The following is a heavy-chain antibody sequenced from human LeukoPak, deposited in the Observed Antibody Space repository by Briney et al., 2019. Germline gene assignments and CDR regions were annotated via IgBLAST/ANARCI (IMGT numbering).Heavy chain of an antibody. Sequence: GGSLRLSCAASGFTFSNYAMTWVRQAPGKGLEWVAFIRYDGSNKYYADSVKGRFTISRDNSKNTLYLQMNSLRAEDTAVYYCAKDRGSYPSLIDYWGQGTLVTVSS. J-gene: IGHJ4*02. CDR1: GFTFSNYA. CDR3: AKDRGSYPSLIDY. CDR2: IRYDGSNK. D-gene: IGHD1-26*01. V-gene: IGHV3-30*02.